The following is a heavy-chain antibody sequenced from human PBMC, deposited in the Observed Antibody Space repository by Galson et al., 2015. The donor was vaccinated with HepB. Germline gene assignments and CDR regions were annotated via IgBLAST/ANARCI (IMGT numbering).Heavy chain of an antibody. V-gene: IGHV1-18*04. J-gene: IGHJ6*02. D-gene: IGHD3-3*01. CDR1: GYTFTSYG. CDR2: ISAYNGNT. Sequence: SVKVSCKASGYTFTSYGISWVRQAPGQGLEWMGWISAYNGNTNYAQKLQGRVTMTTDTSTSTAYMELRSLRSDDTAVYYCARDLEDYNLEWLLNPAPYYYYGMDVWGQGTTVTVSS. CDR3: ARDLEDYNLEWLLNPAPYYYYGMDV.